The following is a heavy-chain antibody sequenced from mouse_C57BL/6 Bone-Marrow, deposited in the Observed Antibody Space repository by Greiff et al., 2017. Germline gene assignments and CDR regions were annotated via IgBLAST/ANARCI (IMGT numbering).Heavy chain of an antibody. V-gene: IGHV1-5*01. D-gene: IGHD2-5*01. CDR3: ARKRDYSNTWFAY. Sequence: EVQLQQSGTVLARPGASVKMSCKTSGYTFTSYWMHWVKQRPGQGLEWIGAIYPGNSDTSYNQKFKGKAKLTAVTSASTAYMELSSLTSEDSAVYYWARKRDYSNTWFAYWGQGTLVTVSA. CDR1: GYTFTSYW. J-gene: IGHJ3*01. CDR2: IYPGNSDT.